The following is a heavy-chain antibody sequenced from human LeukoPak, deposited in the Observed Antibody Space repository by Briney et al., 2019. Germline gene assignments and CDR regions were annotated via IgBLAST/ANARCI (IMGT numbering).Heavy chain of an antibody. D-gene: IGHD5-24*01. CDR2: INPDGSTT. CDR3: ASDVGYKFDY. CDR1: GFTFSRDS. V-gene: IGHV3-74*01. J-gene: IGHJ4*02. Sequence: GGSLRLSCAASGFTFSRDSMHWVRHSPGKGLVWLSRINPDGSTTNYADSVKGRFTISRDNAKNTLYLQMNSLRDEDTAVYYCASDVGYKFDYWGQGTLVTFSS.